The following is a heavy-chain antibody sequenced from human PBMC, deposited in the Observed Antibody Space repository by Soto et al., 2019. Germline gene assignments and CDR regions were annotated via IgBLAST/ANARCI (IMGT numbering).Heavy chain of an antibody. Sequence: PGGSLRLSCAASGFTFSSYGMHWVRQAPGKGLEWVAVISYDGSNKYYADSVKGRFTISRDNSKNTLYLQMNSLRAEDTAVYYCAKDREGGSGYSYYYYYGMDVWGQGTTVTVSS. CDR3: AKDREGGSGYSYYYYYGMDV. CDR2: ISYDGSNK. V-gene: IGHV3-30*18. J-gene: IGHJ6*02. CDR1: GFTFSSYG. D-gene: IGHD3-22*01.